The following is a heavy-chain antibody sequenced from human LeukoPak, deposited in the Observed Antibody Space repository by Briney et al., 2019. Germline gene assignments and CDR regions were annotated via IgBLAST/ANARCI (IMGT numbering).Heavy chain of an antibody. CDR2: MNPNSGNT. Sequence: ASVKVSCKASGYTFTSYDINWVRQAPGQRLEWMGWMNPNSGNTGYAQKFQGRITITRNTSISTAYMELSSLRSEGTAVYYCARGTLSPGIWGQGTMVTVSS. CDR1: GYTFTSYD. D-gene: IGHD2-2*01. J-gene: IGHJ3*02. CDR3: ARGTLSPGI. V-gene: IGHV1-8*03.